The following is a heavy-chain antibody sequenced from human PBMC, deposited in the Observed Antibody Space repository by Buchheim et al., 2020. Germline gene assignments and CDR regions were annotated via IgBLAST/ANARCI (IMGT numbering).Heavy chain of an antibody. J-gene: IGHJ3*02. V-gene: IGHV3-23*01. D-gene: IGHD3-9*01. CDR3: AKTHGYYDILTGHHAFDI. CDR2: ISGSGGST. CDR1: GFTFSSYA. Sequence: EVQLLESGGGLVQPGGSLRLSCAASGFTFSSYAMSWVRQAPGKGLEWVSAISGSGGSTYYADSVKGRFTISSDNSKNTLYLQMNSLRAEDTAVYYCAKTHGYYDILTGHHAFDIWGQGT.